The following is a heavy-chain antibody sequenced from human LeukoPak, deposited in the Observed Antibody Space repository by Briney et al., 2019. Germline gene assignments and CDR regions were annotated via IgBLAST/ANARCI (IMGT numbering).Heavy chain of an antibody. CDR3: ARDGGANRNFDY. CDR2: VHTSGST. V-gene: IGHV4-4*07. Sequence: SETLSLTCAVYGGSFSGYYWSWIRQPAGRGLEWIGRVHTSGSTNYNPSLKSRVTLSQDTSKNQFYLRLTSVTAADTAVYYCARDGGANRNFDYWGQGMLVTVSS. CDR1: GGSFSGYY. D-gene: IGHD4/OR15-4a*01. J-gene: IGHJ4*02.